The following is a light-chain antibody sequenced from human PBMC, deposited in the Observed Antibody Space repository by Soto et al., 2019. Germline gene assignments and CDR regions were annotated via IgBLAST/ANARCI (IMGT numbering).Light chain of an antibody. Sequence: QSVLTQPASVSGSPGQSITISCTGTSSDVGSYNVVSWYQQHPGEVPKLMIYEVSKRPSGVSNRFSGSKSGNTASLTISGLQAGDEADYYCCSYVGRNTYVFGTWTKVTVL. CDR1: SSDVGSYNV. CDR3: CSYVGRNTYV. CDR2: EVS. J-gene: IGLJ1*01. V-gene: IGLV2-23*02.